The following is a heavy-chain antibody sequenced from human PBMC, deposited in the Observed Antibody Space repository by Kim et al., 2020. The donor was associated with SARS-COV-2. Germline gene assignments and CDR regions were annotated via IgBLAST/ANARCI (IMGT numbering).Heavy chain of an antibody. D-gene: IGHD3-10*01. J-gene: IGHJ3*02. CDR3: ARDHGLAPVNDAFDI. V-gene: IGHV1-69*04. Sequence: RKSHGRVTVTADKSTSTASMELSSLRSEDTAVYYCARDHGLAPVNDAFDIWGQGTMVTVSS.